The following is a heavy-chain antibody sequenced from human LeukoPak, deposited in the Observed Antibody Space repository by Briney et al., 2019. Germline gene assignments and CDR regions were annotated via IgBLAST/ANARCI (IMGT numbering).Heavy chain of an antibody. CDR2: INPNSGGT. Sequence: EVSVKVSCKASGYTFTGYYMNWVRQAPGQGLEWMGRINPNSGGTNYAQKFQGRVTMTRDTSISTAYMELSRLRSDDTAVYYCARVGDGLNDAFDIWGQGTMVTVSS. CDR3: ARVGDGLNDAFDI. J-gene: IGHJ3*02. D-gene: IGHD5-24*01. V-gene: IGHV1-2*06. CDR1: GYTFTGYY.